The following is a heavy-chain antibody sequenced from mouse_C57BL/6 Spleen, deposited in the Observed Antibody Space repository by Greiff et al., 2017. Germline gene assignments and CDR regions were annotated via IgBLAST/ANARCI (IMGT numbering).Heavy chain of an antibody. V-gene: IGHV1-9*01. CDR2: ILPGSGST. J-gene: IGHJ3*01. D-gene: IGHD1-1*01. Sequence: QVQLQQSGAELMKPGASVKLSCKATGYTFTGYWIEWVKQRPGHGLEWIGEILPGSGSTNYNEKFKGKATFTADTSSNTAYMQLSSLTTEDSASYYCAREGIYYGSGAPFAYWGQGTLVTVSA. CDR1: GYTFTGYW. CDR3: AREGIYYGSGAPFAY.